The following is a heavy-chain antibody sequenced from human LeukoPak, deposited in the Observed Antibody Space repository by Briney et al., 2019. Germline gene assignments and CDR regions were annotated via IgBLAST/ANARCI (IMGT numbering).Heavy chain of an antibody. V-gene: IGHV4-4*07. CDR2: IYTSGST. Sequence: SETLSLTCTVSGGSISSYYWSWIRQPAGKGLEWIGHIYTSGSTNYNPSLKSRVTMSVDTSKNQFSLKLSSVTAADTAVYYCASPAMAFIDQGRYNYYYYMDVWGKGTTVTVSS. J-gene: IGHJ6*03. CDR3: ASPAMAFIDQGRYNYYYYMDV. D-gene: IGHD5-18*01. CDR1: GGSISSYY.